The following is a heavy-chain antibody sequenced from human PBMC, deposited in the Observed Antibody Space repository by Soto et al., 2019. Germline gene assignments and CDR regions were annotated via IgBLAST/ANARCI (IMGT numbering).Heavy chain of an antibody. V-gene: IGHV3-48*02. CDR2: IISSSSTI. D-gene: IGHD1-26*01. CDR1: GFTFSSYS. Sequence: EVHLVESGGGLVQPGGSLRLSCAASGFTFSSYSMNWVRQAPGKGLEWVSYIISSSSTIYYADSVKGRFTIPRDNAKNSLYLKMNSLRDEDTAVYYCAREGGSLNWFDPWGQGTLVTVSS. J-gene: IGHJ5*02. CDR3: AREGGSLNWFDP.